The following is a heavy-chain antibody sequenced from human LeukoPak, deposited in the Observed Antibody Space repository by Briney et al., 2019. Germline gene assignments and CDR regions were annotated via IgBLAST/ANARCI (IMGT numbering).Heavy chain of an antibody. D-gene: IGHD2-15*01. J-gene: IGHJ6*02. CDR3: ARETIVVVVAATLYYGMDV. Sequence: ASVKVSCKASGGTFSSYAISWVRQAPGQGLEWMGGIIPIFGTANYAQKFQGRVTITADGSTSTAYMELSSLRSEDTAVYYCARETIVVVVAATLYYGMDVWGQGTTVTVSS. CDR2: IIPIFGTA. CDR1: GGTFSSYA. V-gene: IGHV1-69*13.